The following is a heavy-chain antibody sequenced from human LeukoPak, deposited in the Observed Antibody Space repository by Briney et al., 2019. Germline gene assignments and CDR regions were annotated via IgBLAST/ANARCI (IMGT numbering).Heavy chain of an antibody. Sequence: GGSLRLSCAVSGFKFSSYWMNWVRQVPGKGLMWVAHINTNGDSTNYADSVKGRFTISRDNAKSSLSLQMNSLRDEDTALYYCARDRYAPEEWLALFDYWGQGALVTVSS. D-gene: IGHD6-19*01. CDR3: ARDRYAPEEWLALFDY. CDR1: GFKFSSYW. V-gene: IGHV3-74*01. J-gene: IGHJ4*02. CDR2: INTNGDST.